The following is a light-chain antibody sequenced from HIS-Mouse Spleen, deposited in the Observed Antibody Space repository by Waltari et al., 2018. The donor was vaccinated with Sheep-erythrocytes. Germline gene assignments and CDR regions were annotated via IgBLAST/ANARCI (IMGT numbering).Light chain of an antibody. V-gene: IGLV3-10*01. J-gene: IGLJ3*02. CDR3: YSTDSSGNHWV. CDR2: EDS. Sequence: SYELTQPPSVSVSPGQTARTTGSGDALPKKYAYWYQQKSGQAPVRVIYEDSKRPPGIPERCSGSSSGTMATLTISGAQVEDDADYYCYSTDSSGNHWVFGGGTKLTVL. CDR1: ALPKKY.